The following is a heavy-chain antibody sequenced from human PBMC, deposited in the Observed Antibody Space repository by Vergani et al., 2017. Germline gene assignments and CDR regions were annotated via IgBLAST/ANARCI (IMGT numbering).Heavy chain of an antibody. Sequence: EVQLVESGGGLVQPGGSLRLSCAASGFTFSSYCMHWVRQAPGKGLVWVSRINSEGSITSYADSVKGRFTISRDNAKNTLIRQMNSMRAEDTAVYYWARDLLPNYDYWSGYSHAYYYYNVMDVWAQ. CDR2: INSEGSIT. D-gene: IGHD3-3*01. CDR3: ARDLLPNYDYWSGYSHAYYYYNVMDV. V-gene: IGHV3-74*01. J-gene: IGHJ6*02. CDR1: GFTFSSYC.